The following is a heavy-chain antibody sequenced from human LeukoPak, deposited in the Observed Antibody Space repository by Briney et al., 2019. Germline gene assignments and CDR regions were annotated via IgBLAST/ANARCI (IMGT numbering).Heavy chain of an antibody. CDR3: AREQVGWFIY. CDR2: IYSGGSS. CDR1: GFTVSSNY. D-gene: IGHD6-19*01. Sequence: GGSLRLSCAASGFTVSSNYMSWVRQAPGKGLEWVSVIYSGGSSYYADPVKGRFTISRDNPTNTLYLQMNSLRVEDTALYYCAREQVGWFIYCGEGTLGTVSP. V-gene: IGHV3-66*01. J-gene: IGHJ4*02.